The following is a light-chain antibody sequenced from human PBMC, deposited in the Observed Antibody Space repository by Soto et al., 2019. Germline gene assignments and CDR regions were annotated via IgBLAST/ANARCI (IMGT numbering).Light chain of an antibody. J-gene: IGLJ3*02. CDR3: SSYTSSSTWV. V-gene: IGLV2-14*01. CDR2: EVR. CDR1: SSDVGAYNY. Sequence: QSALTQPASVSGSPGQSITISCTGTSSDVGAYNYVSWYQQHPGKAPKLMIYEVRNRPSGVSDRFSGSRSGNMASLTISGLQAEDESDYYCSSYTSSSTWVFGGGTKLTVL.